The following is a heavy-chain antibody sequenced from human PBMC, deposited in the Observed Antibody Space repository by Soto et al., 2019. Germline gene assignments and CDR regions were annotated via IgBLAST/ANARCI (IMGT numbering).Heavy chain of an antibody. J-gene: IGHJ4*02. CDR2: ISGSGGGT. CDR3: AKDPGLTTVTYFHD. V-gene: IGHV3-23*01. CDR1: GFTFTNYA. D-gene: IGHD4-17*01. Sequence: GGSLRLSCAASGFTFTNYAMSWVRQAPGKGLEWVSGISGSGGGTYYADSVKGRFTISRDNSKNTLYLQMNSLRAEDTAVYYCAKDPGLTTVTYFHDWGQGTRVTVAS.